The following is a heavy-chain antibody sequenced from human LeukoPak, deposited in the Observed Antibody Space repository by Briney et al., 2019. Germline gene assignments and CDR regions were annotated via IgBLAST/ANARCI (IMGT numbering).Heavy chain of an antibody. J-gene: IGHJ4*02. CDR1: GFTFSSYT. D-gene: IGHD4-11*01. Sequence: GGSLRLSCAASGFTFSSYTMTWVRQPPGRGLEWVSPISTSSSYMYYGNSVKGRFTISRDNAKNSLYLQMSSLRAEDTAVYYCARDLEDYNNYGEMGFWGQGALVTVSS. V-gene: IGHV3-21*01. CDR2: ISTSSSYM. CDR3: ARDLEDYNNYGEMGF.